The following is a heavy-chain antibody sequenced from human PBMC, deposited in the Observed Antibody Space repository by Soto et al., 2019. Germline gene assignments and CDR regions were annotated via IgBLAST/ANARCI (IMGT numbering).Heavy chain of an antibody. D-gene: IGHD3-22*01. CDR2: IIPIFGTA. J-gene: IGHJ4*02. Sequence: XXVKVSCKASGGTFSSYAISWVRQAPGQGLEWMGGIIPIFGTANYAQKFQGRVTITADESTSTAYMELSSMRSEDTAVYYCARGPSGYYYFDYWGRGTLVTVSS. CDR3: ARGPSGYYYFDY. CDR1: GGTFSSYA. V-gene: IGHV1-69*13.